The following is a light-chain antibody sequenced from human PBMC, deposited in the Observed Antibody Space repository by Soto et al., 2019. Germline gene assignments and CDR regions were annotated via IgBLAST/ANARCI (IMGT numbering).Light chain of an antibody. CDR1: QSVSIT. CDR2: GAS. J-gene: IGKJ2*01. Sequence: EIVMTQSPATLSMSPGERATLSCRASQSVSITLAWYQQKPGQAPRLLIYGASTRATDIPARFSGSGSGTEFTLTISSLQSEYFVVYYCQQYNNWPLTFGQGTTLEIK. CDR3: QQYNNWPLT. V-gene: IGKV3-15*01.